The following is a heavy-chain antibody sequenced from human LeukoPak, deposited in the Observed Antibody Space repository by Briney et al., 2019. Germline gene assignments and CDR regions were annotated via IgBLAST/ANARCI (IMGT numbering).Heavy chain of an antibody. D-gene: IGHD3-16*01. J-gene: IGHJ4*02. CDR1: GLTFSSHW. Sequence: GGSLRLSCAASGLTFSSHWMHWVRHAPGKGLVWVSRITNDGSSTTYADSVKGRFTISRDNAKNMLYLQVNSLRAEDTAVYYCARVIVFMSTGPHLDYWGQGTLAIVSS. CDR2: ITNDGSST. CDR3: ARVIVFMSTGPHLDY. V-gene: IGHV3-74*01.